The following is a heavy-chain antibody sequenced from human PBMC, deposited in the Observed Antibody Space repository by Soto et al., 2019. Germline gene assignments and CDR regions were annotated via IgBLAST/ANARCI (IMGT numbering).Heavy chain of an antibody. CDR1: GFTLGSHW. V-gene: IGHV3-74*01. CDR3: AREAAYCSRTSCYRRAFDL. CDR2: VNTDGATT. Sequence: EVELVESGGDLVQPGGSLRLSLAASGFTLGSHWMHWVGQVPGKGLMWFGRVNTDGATTSYADAVKGRFTISKDNAKNTVFLVMDGLTTEDTSTYYCAREAAYCSRTSCYRRAFDLWGQGTMVTVSP. D-gene: IGHD2-2*01. J-gene: IGHJ3*01.